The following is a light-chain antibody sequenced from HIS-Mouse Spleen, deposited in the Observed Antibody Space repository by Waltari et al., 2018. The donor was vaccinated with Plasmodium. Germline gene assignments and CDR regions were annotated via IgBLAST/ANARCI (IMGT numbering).Light chain of an antibody. Sequence: YELTQPPSVSVSPGQTARITCSGDALPKKYAYWYQKKSGQAPVLVIYEDSKRPSGIPEGFSGSSSGTMATLTISGAQVEDEADYYCYSTDSSGNHRVFGGGTKLTVL. CDR2: EDS. J-gene: IGLJ3*02. CDR3: YSTDSSGNHRV. V-gene: IGLV3-10*01. CDR1: ALPKKY.